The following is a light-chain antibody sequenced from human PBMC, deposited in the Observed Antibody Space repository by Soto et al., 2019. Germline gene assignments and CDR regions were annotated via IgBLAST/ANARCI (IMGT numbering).Light chain of an antibody. CDR1: QSVNNRY. CDR2: AAS. Sequence: EIVFTQSPVTLSLSPGERATLSCSASQSVNNRYLAWYQQRPGQAPRLLIYAASSRATGIPDRISGSGSGTDFTLTISRLEPEDFAVYYCHQYGSAPRTFGQGTKVDIK. J-gene: IGKJ1*01. CDR3: HQYGSAPRT. V-gene: IGKV3-20*01.